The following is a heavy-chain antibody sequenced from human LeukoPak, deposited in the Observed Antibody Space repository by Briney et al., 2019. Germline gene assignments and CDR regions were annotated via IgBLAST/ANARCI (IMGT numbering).Heavy chain of an antibody. V-gene: IGHV3-15*01. CDR3: ITGRGHDSSGYYPL. CDR2: IKSKSDGGAI. CDR1: GLTFSNAW. J-gene: IGHJ4*02. Sequence: GGSLRLSCAASGLTFSNAWMTWVRQAPGKGLEWVGRIKSKSDGGAIDYAAPVRGRFTISRDDSKNTLYLQMNSLGSEDTAVYYCITGRGHDSSGYYPLWGQGTLVTVSS. D-gene: IGHD3-22*01.